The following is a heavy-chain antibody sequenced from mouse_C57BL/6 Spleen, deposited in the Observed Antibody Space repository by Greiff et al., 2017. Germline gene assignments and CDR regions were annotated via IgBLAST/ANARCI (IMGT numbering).Heavy chain of an antibody. J-gene: IGHJ3*01. Sequence: EVQLVESGGGLVQPKGSLKLSCAASGFSFNTYAMNWVRQAPGKGLEWVARIRSKSNNYATYYADSVKDRFTISRDDSESMLDLQMNNLKTEDTAMYYCVRHGPQATSFAYWGQGTLVTVSA. D-gene: IGHD3-2*02. CDR1: GFSFNTYA. CDR2: IRSKSNNYAT. CDR3: VRHGPQATSFAY. V-gene: IGHV10-1*01.